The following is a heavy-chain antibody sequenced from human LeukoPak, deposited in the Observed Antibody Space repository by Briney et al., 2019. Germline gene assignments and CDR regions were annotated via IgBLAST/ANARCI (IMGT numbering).Heavy chain of an antibody. V-gene: IGHV4-4*07. CDR2: IHPSRSA. Sequence: SETLSLTCSVSDGSINGYYWNWIRQPPGGGREWIGCIHPSRSAHYNPSLTNRVTISLDTSSNRFFLNINSVAAADTALYYCARGIDAYKVAYWGQGTLVTASS. J-gene: IGHJ4*02. CDR1: DGSINGYY. D-gene: IGHD5-24*01. CDR3: ARGIDAYKVAY.